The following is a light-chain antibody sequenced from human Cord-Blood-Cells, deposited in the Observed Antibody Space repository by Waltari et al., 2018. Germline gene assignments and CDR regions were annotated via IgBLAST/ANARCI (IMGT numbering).Light chain of an antibody. CDR1: QNVLYTTKNKNY. Sequence: DIVMTQSPDSLAVSLGGRATINCKSSQNVLYTTKNKNYLAWYQQKPGQPPKLLIYWASTRESGVPDRFSGSGSGTDFTLTISSLQAEDVAIYYCQQYYSTPYTFGQGTKLEIK. CDR3: QQYYSTPYT. J-gene: IGKJ2*01. CDR2: WAS. V-gene: IGKV4-1*01.